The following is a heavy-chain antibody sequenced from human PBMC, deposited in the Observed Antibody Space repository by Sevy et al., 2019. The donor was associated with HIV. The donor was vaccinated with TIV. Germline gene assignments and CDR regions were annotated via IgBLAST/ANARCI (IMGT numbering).Heavy chain of an antibody. CDR2: ISSSGTI. D-gene: IGHD3-16*01. Sequence: GGSLRLSCAAPGFTFSTYTMNWVRQAPGKGLEWVSYISSSGTIYYADSVKGQFTISRDNAKNSLYLQMNSLRDEDTAVYYCAREAGVGPYYFDSWGQGTLVTVSS. CDR3: AREAGVGPYYFDS. CDR1: GFTFSTYT. V-gene: IGHV3-48*02. J-gene: IGHJ4*02.